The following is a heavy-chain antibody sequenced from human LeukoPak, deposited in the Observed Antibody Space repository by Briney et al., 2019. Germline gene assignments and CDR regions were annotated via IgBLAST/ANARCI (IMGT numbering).Heavy chain of an antibody. CDR1: GFTFSSYS. J-gene: IGHJ4*02. D-gene: IGHD3-22*01. Sequence: GGPLRLSCAASGFTFSSYSMNWVRQAPGKGLEWVSSIRSSSSYIYYADSVKGRFTISRDDAKNSLYLQMNSLRAEDTAVYYCARDKRLNYYDSSGPMDYFDYWGQGTLVTVSS. CDR2: IRSSSSYI. CDR3: ARDKRLNYYDSSGPMDYFDY. V-gene: IGHV3-21*01.